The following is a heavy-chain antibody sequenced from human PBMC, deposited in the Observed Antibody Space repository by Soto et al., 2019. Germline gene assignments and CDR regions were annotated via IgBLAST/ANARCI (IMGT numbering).Heavy chain of an antibody. J-gene: IGHJ4*02. CDR3: ARLGGFYQAFDS. V-gene: IGHV4-30-2*01. CDR2: IYHSGST. CDR1: GGSISSGGYS. D-gene: IGHD3-22*01. Sequence: SETLSLTCAVSGGSISSGGYSWSWIRQPPGKGLEWIGYIYHSGSTYYNPSLKSRVTISVDRSKNQFSLKLTSVAAADTAVYYCARLGGFYQAFDSWGQGALVTVSS.